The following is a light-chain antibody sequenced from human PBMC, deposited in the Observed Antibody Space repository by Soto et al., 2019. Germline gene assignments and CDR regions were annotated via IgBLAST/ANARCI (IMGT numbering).Light chain of an antibody. CDR1: SSDVGGYNY. J-gene: IGLJ1*01. V-gene: IGLV2-8*01. CDR2: EVS. CDR3: SSYAGSNNYV. Sequence: QSALTQPPSASGSPGQSVTISCTGTSSDVGGYNYVSWYQQHPGKAPKLMIYEVSKRPPGVPDRFSGSKSGNTASLTVSGLQAEDEADYYCSSYAGSNNYVFGPGTKLTVL.